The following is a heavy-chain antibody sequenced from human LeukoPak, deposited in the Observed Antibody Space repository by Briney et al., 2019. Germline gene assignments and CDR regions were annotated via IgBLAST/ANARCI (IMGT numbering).Heavy chain of an antibody. J-gene: IGHJ4*02. Sequence: SGPTLVKPTQTLTLTCTFSGFSLSTSGVGVGWIRQPPGKALEWLAITHWNDADHYSPSLKTRLTITKDTSINQVVLTMTNMDPADTATYYCAHRTVAYGLNYRGQGTLVTVSS. D-gene: IGHD4-17*01. CDR1: GFSLSTSGVG. V-gene: IGHV2-5*01. CDR2: THWNDAD. CDR3: AHRTVAYGLNY.